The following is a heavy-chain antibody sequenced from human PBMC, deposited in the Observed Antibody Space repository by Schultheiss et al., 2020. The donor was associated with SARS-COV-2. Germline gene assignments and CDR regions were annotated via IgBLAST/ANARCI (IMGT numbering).Heavy chain of an antibody. CDR2: ISGSGSTI. J-gene: IGHJ3*02. Sequence: GGSLRLSCAASGFTFSSYAMSWVRQAPGKGLEWVSAISGSGSTIYYADSVKGRFTISRDNAKNSLYLQMNSLRAEDTAVYYCARDIVVVVAAPDAFDIWGQGTMVTVSS. D-gene: IGHD2-15*01. V-gene: IGHV3-23*01. CDR1: GFTFSSYA. CDR3: ARDIVVVVAAPDAFDI.